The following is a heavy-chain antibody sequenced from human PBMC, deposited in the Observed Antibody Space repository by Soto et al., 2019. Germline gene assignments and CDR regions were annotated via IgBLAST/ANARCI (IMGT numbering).Heavy chain of an antibody. CDR2: ISYDGSNK. CDR3: AKDGHIVVVTAINDFDY. D-gene: IGHD2-21*02. V-gene: IGHV3-30*18. CDR1: GFTFSSYG. Sequence: GGSLRLSCAASGFTFSSYGMHWVRQAPGKGLEWVAVISYDGSNKYYADSVKGRFTISRDNTKNTLYLQMNSLRAEDTAVYYCAKDGHIVVVTAINDFDYWGQGTLVTVSS. J-gene: IGHJ4*02.